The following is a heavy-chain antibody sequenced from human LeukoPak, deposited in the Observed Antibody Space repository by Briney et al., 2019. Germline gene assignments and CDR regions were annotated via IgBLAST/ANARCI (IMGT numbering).Heavy chain of an antibody. CDR3: ARALAVAGTVGPGYFDY. V-gene: IGHV4-59*01. J-gene: IGHJ4*02. CDR1: GGSITNYY. CDR2: IYYSGST. D-gene: IGHD6-19*01. Sequence: SETLSLTCTVSGGSITNYYWSWIRQPPGRGLEWIGYIYYSGSTNYNPSLKSRVTISVDTSKNQFSLRMTSVTAADTAVYYCARALAVAGTVGPGYFDYWGQGTLVTVSS.